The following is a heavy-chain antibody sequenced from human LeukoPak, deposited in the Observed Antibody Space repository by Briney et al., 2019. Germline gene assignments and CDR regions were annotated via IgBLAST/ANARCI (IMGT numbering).Heavy chain of an antibody. CDR2: IYPGDSDT. V-gene: IGHV5-51*01. J-gene: IGHJ4*02. CDR1: GYSVTNYW. D-gene: IGHD1-26*01. Sequence: GESLKISCKGSGYSVTNYWIAWVRQMSGKGLEWMGIIYPGDSDTRYSPSFQGQVTISADKSITTAYLQWSGLKASDTAMYYCARRLGATQPYFDFWGQGALVTVSS. CDR3: ARRLGATQPYFDF.